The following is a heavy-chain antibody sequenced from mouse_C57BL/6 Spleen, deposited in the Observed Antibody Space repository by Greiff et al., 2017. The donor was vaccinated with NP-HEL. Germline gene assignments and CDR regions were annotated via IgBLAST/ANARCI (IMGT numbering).Heavy chain of an antibody. J-gene: IGHJ1*03. V-gene: IGHV1-80*01. D-gene: IGHD1-1*01. CDR3: ARGATVVATDFDV. Sequence: QVQLQQSGAELVKPGASVKISCKASGYAFSSYWMNWVKQRPGKGLEWIGQIYPGDGDTNYNGKFKGKATLTADKSSSTAYMQLSSLTSEDSAVYFCARGATVVATDFDVWGTGTKVTVSS. CDR2: IYPGDGDT. CDR1: GYAFSSYW.